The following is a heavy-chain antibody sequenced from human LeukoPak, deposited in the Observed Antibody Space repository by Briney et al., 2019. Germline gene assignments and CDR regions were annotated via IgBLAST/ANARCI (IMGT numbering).Heavy chain of an antibody. CDR2: ISSSSSTI. Sequence: GGSLRLSCAASRFTFSSYSMNWVRQAPEKGLEWVSYISSSSSTIYYADSVKGRFTISRDNSKNTLYLQMNSLRAEDTAVYYCAKDHMYYDSSGYLPYYYYYMDVWGKGTTVTISS. J-gene: IGHJ6*03. V-gene: IGHV3-48*01. CDR1: RFTFSSYS. CDR3: AKDHMYYDSSGYLPYYYYYMDV. D-gene: IGHD3-22*01.